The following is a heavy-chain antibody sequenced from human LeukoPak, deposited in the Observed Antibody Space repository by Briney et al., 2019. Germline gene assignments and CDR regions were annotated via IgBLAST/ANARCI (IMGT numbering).Heavy chain of an antibody. CDR3: ARGGGSGSYLVS. CDR2: INPSGDFR. Sequence: ASVKVSCKASGYTFGTHWMHWVRQAPGQGLEWMGIINPSGDFRSYAQKFKGRVTVTRDMSTRTVYMELSDLRPDDTAVYYCARGGGSGSYLVSWGQGTLVTVSS. D-gene: IGHD3-10*01. V-gene: IGHV1-46*01. CDR1: GYTFGTHW. J-gene: IGHJ4*02.